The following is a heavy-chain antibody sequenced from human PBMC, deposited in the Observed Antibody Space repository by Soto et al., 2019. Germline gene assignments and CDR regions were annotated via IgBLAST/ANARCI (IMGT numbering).Heavy chain of an antibody. Sequence: QVQLVQSGGEVKKPGASVKVSCKASGYTFTDYGISWVRQAPGQGLEWMGWITTYNGDTNYARKFQGRVTMSRDTFTGTAYMELRTLRSDDTAVYYCARDRHYGSGGTNWFDPWGQGTLVTVSS. D-gene: IGHD3-10*01. CDR1: GYTFTDYG. J-gene: IGHJ5*02. V-gene: IGHV1-18*01. CDR2: ITTYNGDT. CDR3: ARDRHYGSGGTNWFDP.